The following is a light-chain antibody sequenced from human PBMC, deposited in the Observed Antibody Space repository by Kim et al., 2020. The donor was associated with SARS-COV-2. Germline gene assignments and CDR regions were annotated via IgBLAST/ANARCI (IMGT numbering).Light chain of an antibody. CDR2: GAS. Sequence: DIQMTQSPSSLSASVGDRVTITCRASQGINNYLAWFQQKPGKVPKSLIYGASSLQIGVPSKFSGSGSGTDFNLTIISLQTEDFATYYCQQYSSYPITFGQGTRLEIK. CDR1: QGINNY. J-gene: IGKJ5*01. V-gene: IGKV1-16*02. CDR3: QQYSSYPIT.